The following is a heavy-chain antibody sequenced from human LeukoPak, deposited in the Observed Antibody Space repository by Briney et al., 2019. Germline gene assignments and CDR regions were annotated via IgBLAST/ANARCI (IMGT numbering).Heavy chain of an antibody. CDR3: TRGGRDGFDI. V-gene: IGHV3-13*01. J-gene: IGHJ3*02. Sequence: GGSLRLSCAASGFTFSSYDTHCVRQPTGEGLEWVSAISTAGDTFYSGSVKGRFTISRENVKNSLYLQMNSLRGGDTALYFCTRGGRDGFDIWGQGTLVTVSS. CDR1: GFTFSSYD. D-gene: IGHD2-15*01. CDR2: ISTAGDT.